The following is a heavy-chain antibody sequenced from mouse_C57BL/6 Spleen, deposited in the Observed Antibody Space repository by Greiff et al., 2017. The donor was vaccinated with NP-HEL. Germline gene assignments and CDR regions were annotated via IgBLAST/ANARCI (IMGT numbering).Heavy chain of an antibody. V-gene: IGHV1-42*01. D-gene: IGHD2-4*01. CDR2: INPSTGGT. J-gene: IGHJ2*01. CDR1: GYSFTGYY. Sequence: EVQLQQSGPELVKPGASVKISCKASGYSFTGYYMNWVKQSPEKSLEWIGEINPSTGGTTYNQKFKAKATLTVDKSSSTAYMQLKSLTSEDSAVYYCARPDYDYDEGYWGQGTTLTVSS. CDR3: ARPDYDYDEGY.